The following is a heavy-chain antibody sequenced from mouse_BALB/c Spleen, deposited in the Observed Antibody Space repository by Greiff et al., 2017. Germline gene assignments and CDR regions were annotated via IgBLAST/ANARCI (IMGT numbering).Heavy chain of an antibody. CDR1: GFTFSSFG. D-gene: IGHD6-1*01. CDR2: ISSGSSTI. J-gene: IGHJ4*01. Sequence: DVKLVESGGGLVQPGGSRKLSCAASGFTFSSFGMHWVRQAPEKGLEWVAYISSGSSTIYYADTVKGRFTISRDNPKNTLFLQMTSLRSEDTAMYYCARAGRRNAMDYWGQGTSVTVSS. CDR3: ARAGRRNAMDY. V-gene: IGHV5-17*02.